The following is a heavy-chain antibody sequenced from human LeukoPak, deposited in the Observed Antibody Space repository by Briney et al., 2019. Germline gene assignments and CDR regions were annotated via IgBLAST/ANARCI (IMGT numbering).Heavy chain of an antibody. CDR1: EFTVSSSF. V-gene: IGHV3-53*04. CDR2: IYTDATT. CDR3: TRDPSWTSGYGMDV. D-gene: IGHD3/OR15-3a*01. Sequence: PGGSLRLSCEASEFTVSSSFVSWVRQAPGKGLEWFSVIYTDATTYYADSVKGRFTISRQNSENSVYLQMNSLRAEDTAVYYCTRDPSWTSGYGMDVWGQGTTVTVSS. J-gene: IGHJ6*02.